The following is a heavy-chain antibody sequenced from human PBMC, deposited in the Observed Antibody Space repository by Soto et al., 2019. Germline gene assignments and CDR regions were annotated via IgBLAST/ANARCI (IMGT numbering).Heavy chain of an antibody. Sequence: ASVRFSCKASGYTCTGCYMHWVRQAPGQGLEWMGWINPNSGGTNYAQKFQGRVTMTRDTSISTAYMELSSLRSEDTAVYYCARGFSSIAAPPAYYYYYGMDVWGQGTTVTGSS. CDR2: INPNSGGT. J-gene: IGHJ6*02. CDR3: ARGFSSIAAPPAYYYYYGMDV. CDR1: GYTCTGCY. D-gene: IGHD6-6*01. V-gene: IGHV1-2*02.